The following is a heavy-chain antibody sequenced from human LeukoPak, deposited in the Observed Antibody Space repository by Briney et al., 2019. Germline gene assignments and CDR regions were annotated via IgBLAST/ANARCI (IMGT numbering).Heavy chain of an antibody. V-gene: IGHV3-7*01. CDR1: GFLFSNYR. Sequence: PGGSLRLSCAASGFLFSNYRMSWVRQAPGKGLEWVANIKPDGTEKYYVNSLKGRFTISRDNAKNSLYPQMNSLRVEDTAVYYCARGGNSSWDYWGQGALVTVSS. J-gene: IGHJ4*02. CDR2: IKPDGTEK. CDR3: ARGGNSSWDY. D-gene: IGHD6-6*01.